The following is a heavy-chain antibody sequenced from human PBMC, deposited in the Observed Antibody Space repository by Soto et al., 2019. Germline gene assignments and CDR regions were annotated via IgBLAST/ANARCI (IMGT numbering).Heavy chain of an antibody. D-gene: IGHD2-21*02. V-gene: IGHV1-69*06. CDR2: IIPIFGTA. CDR1: GGTFSSYA. CDR3: ARAAYCGGDCYRGYFQH. Sequence: SVKVSCKASGGTFSSYAISWVRQAPGQGLEWMGGIIPIFGTANYAQKFQGRVTITADKSTSTAYMELSSLRSEDTAVYYCARAAYCGGDCYRGYFQHWGQGTLVTVSS. J-gene: IGHJ1*01.